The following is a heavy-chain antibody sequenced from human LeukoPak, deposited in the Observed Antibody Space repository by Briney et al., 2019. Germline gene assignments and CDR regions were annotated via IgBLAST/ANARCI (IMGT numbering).Heavy chain of an antibody. CDR2: IYHSGRT. CDR1: GGSISSGSYY. D-gene: IGHD3-10*01. CDR3: ARRYGSGTKYSDY. Sequence: SSETLSLTCTVSGGSISSGSYYWGWIRQPPGKGLEWIGNIYHSGRTHYNPSLKSRVTISVDTSKNQFSLKLSSVTAADTAVYYCARRYGSGTKYSDYWGQGTLVTVSS. J-gene: IGHJ4*02. V-gene: IGHV4-39*07.